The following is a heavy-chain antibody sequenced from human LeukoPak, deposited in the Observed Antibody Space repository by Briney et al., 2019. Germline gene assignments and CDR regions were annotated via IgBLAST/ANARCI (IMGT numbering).Heavy chain of an antibody. CDR2: ISYDGSNK. CDR3: ANSGPSTYYYDSSGYYTRI. V-gene: IGHV3-30*18. CDR1: GFTFSSYG. Sequence: GGSLRLSCAASGFTFSSYGMHWVRQAPGKGLEWVAVISYDGSNKYYADSVKGRFTISRDNSKNTLYLQMNSLRAEDTAVYYCANSGPSTYYYDSSGYYTRIWGQGTLVTVSS. D-gene: IGHD3-22*01. J-gene: IGHJ4*02.